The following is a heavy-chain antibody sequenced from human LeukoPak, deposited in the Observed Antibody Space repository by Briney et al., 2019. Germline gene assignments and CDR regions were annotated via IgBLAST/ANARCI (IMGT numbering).Heavy chain of an antibody. J-gene: IGHJ5*02. Sequence: SETLSLTCTVSGGSISSSSYYWGWIRQPPGKGLEWIGSIYYSGSTYYNPSLKSRVTISVDTSKNQFSLKLSSVTAADTAVYYCARQYYYDSSGYYLDWFDPWGQGTLVTVSS. CDR2: IYYSGST. V-gene: IGHV4-39*01. D-gene: IGHD3-22*01. CDR1: GGSISSSSYY. CDR3: ARQYYYDSSGYYLDWFDP.